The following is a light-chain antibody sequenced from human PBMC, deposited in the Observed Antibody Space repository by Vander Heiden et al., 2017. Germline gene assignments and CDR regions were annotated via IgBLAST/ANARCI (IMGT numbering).Light chain of an antibody. CDR2: AAS. Sequence: VMTQSPVTLSLSPGQRATLSCRASEDVGTNLAWYQQKPGQAPKLLIYAASTRAIAAPARFSGSGSGTDFTLTISSLQSEDFAVYYCQQYTHWPPLTFGGGTSVDIK. CDR3: QQYTHWPPLT. V-gene: IGKV3-15*01. CDR1: EDVGTN. J-gene: IGKJ4*01.